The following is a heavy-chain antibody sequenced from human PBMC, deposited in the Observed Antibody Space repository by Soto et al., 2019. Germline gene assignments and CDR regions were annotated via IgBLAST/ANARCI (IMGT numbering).Heavy chain of an antibody. J-gene: IGHJ4*02. V-gene: IGHV4-31*03. Sequence: ASETLSLTCTVSGGSVSSAGYYWSWIRQHPGKGLEWIGYIYYSGTTYYNPSLKSRLTMSLDTSKNQFSLKLTSVTAADTAMYYCARDRSSGGFYPNYFDYWGLGTLVTVSS. CDR1: GGSVSSAGYY. CDR2: IYYSGTT. CDR3: ARDRSSGGFYPNYFDY. D-gene: IGHD3-22*01.